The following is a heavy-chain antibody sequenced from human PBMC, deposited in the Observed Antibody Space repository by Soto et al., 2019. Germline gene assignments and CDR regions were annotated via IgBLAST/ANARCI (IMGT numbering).Heavy chain of an antibody. D-gene: IGHD6-13*01. CDR1: GFTFSSYS. J-gene: IGHJ3*02. V-gene: IGHV3-21*01. CDR2: ISSSSSYI. CDR3: ARDQEGAAGTSRI. Sequence: PGGSLRLSCAASGFTFSSYSMNWVRQAPGKGLEWVSSISSSSSYIYYADSVKGRFTISRDNAKNSLYLQMNSLRAEDTAVYYCARDQEGAAGTSRIWGQGTMVTVSS.